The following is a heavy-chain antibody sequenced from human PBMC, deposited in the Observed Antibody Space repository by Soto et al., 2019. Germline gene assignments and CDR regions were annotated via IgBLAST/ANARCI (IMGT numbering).Heavy chain of an antibody. Sequence: QVQLVQSGAEVKKPGSSVKVSCKASGGTFSSYAISWVRQAPGQGLEWMGGIIPIFGTANYAQKFQGRVTITADESTSTAYMEMSSLRSEDTDVYYCARNYGDYGDDAFDIWGQGTMVTVSS. J-gene: IGHJ3*02. D-gene: IGHD4-17*01. CDR2: IIPIFGTA. CDR3: ARNYGDYGDDAFDI. CDR1: GGTFSSYA. V-gene: IGHV1-69*01.